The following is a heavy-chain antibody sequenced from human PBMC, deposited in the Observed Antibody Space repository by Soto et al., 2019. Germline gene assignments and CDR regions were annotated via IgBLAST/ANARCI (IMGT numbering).Heavy chain of an antibody. Sequence: EVQLVESGGGLVQPGGSLRLSCAASGFTFSSYDMHWVRQATGKGLEWVSAIGTAGDTYYPGSVKGRFTISRENAKNSLYLQMSSLRAGDTAVYYCARSRRFGELPPAFDIWGQGTMVTVSS. CDR1: GFTFSSYD. J-gene: IGHJ3*02. D-gene: IGHD3-10*01. CDR2: IGTAGDT. CDR3: ARSRRFGELPPAFDI. V-gene: IGHV3-13*01.